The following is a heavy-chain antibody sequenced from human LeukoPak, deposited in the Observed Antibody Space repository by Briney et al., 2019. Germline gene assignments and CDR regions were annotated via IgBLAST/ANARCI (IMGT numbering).Heavy chain of an antibody. CDR1: GFTFSSYG. CDR3: ARDPSSSSSVGGYLDY. D-gene: IGHD6-6*01. CDR2: ISYDGSNR. Sequence: GGSLRLSCAASGFTFSSYGMHWVRQAPGKGLEWVAVISYDGSNRYYADSVKGRFTISRDNSKNTLYLQMNSLRAEDTAVYYCARDPSSSSSVGGYLDYWGQGTLVTVSS. J-gene: IGHJ4*02. V-gene: IGHV3-30*03.